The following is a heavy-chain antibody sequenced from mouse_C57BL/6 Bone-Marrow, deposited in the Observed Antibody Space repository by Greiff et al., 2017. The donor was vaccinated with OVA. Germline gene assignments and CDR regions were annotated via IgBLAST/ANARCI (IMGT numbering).Heavy chain of an antibody. Sequence: EVQLLESGAGLVKPSQSLSLTCSVSGYSFTSCYFCYWIRQFPGDLLELVGYISYDGSNNYNPSLKTRISITRDTSKNPCFLKLNSVTTEDTATDYCERSWVYWGKGTTLTVSS. CDR1: GYSFTSCYF. V-gene: IGHV3-6*01. CDR2: ISYDGSN. J-gene: IGHJ2*01. CDR3: ERSWVY.